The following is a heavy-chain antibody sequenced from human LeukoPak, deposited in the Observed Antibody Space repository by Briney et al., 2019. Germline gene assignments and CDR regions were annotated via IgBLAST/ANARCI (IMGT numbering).Heavy chain of an antibody. J-gene: IGHJ4*02. CDR1: GFSVSDIY. Sequence: GGSLRLSCVASGFSVSDIYMSWVRQAPGKGLEWVSAISGSGGSTYYADSVKGRFTISRDNSKNTLYLQMNSLRAEDTAVYYCAPIVVVPAGIDYWGQGTLVTVSS. CDR3: APIVVVPAGIDY. D-gene: IGHD2-2*01. V-gene: IGHV3-23*01. CDR2: ISGSGGST.